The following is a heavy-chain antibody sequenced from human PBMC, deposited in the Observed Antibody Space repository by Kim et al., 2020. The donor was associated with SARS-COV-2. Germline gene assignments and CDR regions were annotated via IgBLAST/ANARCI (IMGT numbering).Heavy chain of an antibody. Sequence: AQKLQGRVTMTTDTSTSTAYMELRSLRSDDTAVYYCARVQSSGYYEAVDYWGQGTLVTVSS. V-gene: IGHV1-18*01. J-gene: IGHJ4*02. D-gene: IGHD3-22*01. CDR3: ARVQSSGYYEAVDY.